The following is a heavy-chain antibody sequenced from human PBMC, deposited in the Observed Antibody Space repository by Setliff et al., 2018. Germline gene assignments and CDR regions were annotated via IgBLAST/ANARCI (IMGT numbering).Heavy chain of an antibody. Sequence: LSLTCAVYGGSFSGYYWSWIRQPPGKGLEWIGEINHSGSTNYNPTLMSRVTIAVDTSKNQFSLKLSSVTAADTAGYDCARGRSNFWGYYFDYWGQGTLVTVS. CDR2: INHSGST. CDR3: ARGRSNFWGYYFDY. CDR1: GGSFSGYY. J-gene: IGHJ4*02. V-gene: IGHV4-34*01. D-gene: IGHD3-3*01.